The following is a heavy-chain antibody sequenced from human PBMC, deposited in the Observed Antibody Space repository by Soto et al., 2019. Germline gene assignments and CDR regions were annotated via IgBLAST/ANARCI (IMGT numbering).Heavy chain of an antibody. D-gene: IGHD3-22*01. V-gene: IGHV1-69*01. CDR2: IIPIFGTA. J-gene: IGHJ4*02. CDR1: GGTFSSYA. CDR3: ARGYYYDSSGYYSNAYYFDY. Sequence: QVQLVQSGAEVKKPGSSVKVSCKASGGTFSSYAISWVRQASGQGLEWMGGIIPIFGTANYAQKFQGRVTITADESTSTAYMELSSLRSEDTAVYYCARGYYYDSSGYYSNAYYFDYWGQGTLVTGSS.